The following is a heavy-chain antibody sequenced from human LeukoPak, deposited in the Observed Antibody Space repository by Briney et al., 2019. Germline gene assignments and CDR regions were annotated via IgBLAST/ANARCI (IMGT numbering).Heavy chain of an antibody. CDR2: IYTRGST. CDR3: ARDGRSTSGIDY. Sequence: WIGRIYTRGSTNYNPSLKSRVTMSVDTSKNQFSLKLSSVTAADTAVYYCARDGRSTSGIDYWGQGTLVTVSS. J-gene: IGHJ4*02. D-gene: IGHD2-2*01. V-gene: IGHV4-4*07.